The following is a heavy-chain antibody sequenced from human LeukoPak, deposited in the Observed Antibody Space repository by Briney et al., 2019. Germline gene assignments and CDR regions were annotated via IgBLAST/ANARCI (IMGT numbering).Heavy chain of an antibody. Sequence: GGSLRLSCAASGFIFTDYWMYWVRQAPGRGLAWVANIKEDGSEKNYVDSVKGRFTISRDNAKNSVYLQMNSLRVEDTAVYYCARELNPGEYFDYWGQGTLVTVSS. J-gene: IGHJ4*02. V-gene: IGHV3-7*01. D-gene: IGHD3-10*01. CDR1: GFIFTDYW. CDR3: ARELNPGEYFDY. CDR2: IKEDGSEK.